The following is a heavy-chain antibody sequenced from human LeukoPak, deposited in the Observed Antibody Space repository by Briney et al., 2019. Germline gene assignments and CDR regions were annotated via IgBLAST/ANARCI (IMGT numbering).Heavy chain of an antibody. D-gene: IGHD1-26*01. V-gene: IGHV3-48*03. CDR2: ISTSSATI. Sequence: PGGSLRLSCAASGFTFSSYEMTWFRQAPGKGLEWLSYISTSSATIKYADSVKGRFTISRDNAKNSLYLQMNNLRAEDSAVYYCVRKTVGAQNWFGPWGQGTLVSVSS. CDR1: GFTFSSYE. J-gene: IGHJ5*02. CDR3: VRKTVGAQNWFGP.